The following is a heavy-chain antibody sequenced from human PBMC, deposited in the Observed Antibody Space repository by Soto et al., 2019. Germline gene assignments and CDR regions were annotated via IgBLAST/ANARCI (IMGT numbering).Heavy chain of an antibody. V-gene: IGHV5-51*01. J-gene: IGHJ4*02. CDR3: ARGGVSTRTFDY. D-gene: IGHD3-3*01. CDR2: IYPSDSDT. CDR1: GYNFAGYW. Sequence: GESLKISCKGSGYNFAGYWIAWVRQMPGKGLELMGIIYPSDSDTRYRPSFQGQVTISADKSINSAYLQWSSLRASDTAMYCCARGGVSTRTFDYWGQGTPLTVSS.